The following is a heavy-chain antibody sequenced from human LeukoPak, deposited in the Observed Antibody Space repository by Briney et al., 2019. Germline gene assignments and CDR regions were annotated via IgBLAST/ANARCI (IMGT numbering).Heavy chain of an antibody. J-gene: IGHJ4*02. V-gene: IGHV3-23*01. CDR2: ITGSGDST. D-gene: IGHD6-19*01. CDR1: GFGFSIYA. Sequence: GGSLRLSCAASGFGFSIYAMSWVRQAPGKGLEWVSGITGSGDSTYYADFVRDRFTISRDNSKNTLYLQMNSLGADDTAVYYCANRIAVAGTSWGQGTLVTVSS. CDR3: ANRIAVAGTS.